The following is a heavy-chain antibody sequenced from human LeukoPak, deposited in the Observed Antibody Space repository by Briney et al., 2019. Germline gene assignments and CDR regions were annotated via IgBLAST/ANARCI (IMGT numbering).Heavy chain of an antibody. CDR2: ISTYNGNT. CDR3: ARGALYCSGGSCYDTFLDY. V-gene: IGHV1-18*01. CDR1: GYSFTSYG. J-gene: IGHJ4*02. Sequence: VASVKVSCKASGYSFTSYGISWVRQAPGQGLEWMGWISTYNGNTNYAQKFQGRVTMTRDTSISTAYMELSRLRSDDTAVYYCARGALYCSGGSCYDTFLDYWGQGTLVTVSS. D-gene: IGHD2-15*01.